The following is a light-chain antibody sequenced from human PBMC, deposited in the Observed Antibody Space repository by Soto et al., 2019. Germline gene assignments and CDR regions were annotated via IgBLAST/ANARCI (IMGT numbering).Light chain of an antibody. CDR3: QQYGSSPT. CDR1: RSVSGSS. V-gene: IGKV3-20*01. J-gene: IGKJ1*01. CDR2: GAS. Sequence: EMVLTQLPAPRSLSPGEIATPSGGASRSVSGSSLAWYQQKPGQVPGLLIYGASRRPTGIPDRFSGSGSGTDFTLTISRLEPEDFEVYYCQQYGSSPTFGQGTKVEIK.